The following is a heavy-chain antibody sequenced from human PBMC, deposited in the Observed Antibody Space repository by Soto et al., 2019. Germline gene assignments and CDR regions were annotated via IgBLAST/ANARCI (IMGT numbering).Heavy chain of an antibody. CDR3: AKHSAGDYYDAD. D-gene: IGHD3-22*01. J-gene: IGHJ4*01. V-gene: IGHV3-23*01. CDR1: GFTFSNFA. CDR2: LTGSGSGS. Sequence: PGGSLRLSCAASGFTFSNFAMSWVRLAPGKGLEWISSLTGSGSGSYAADSVKGRFTISRENSKNTLYLQMDSLRADDTAVYYCAKHSAGDYYDADWGHGTLVTVSS.